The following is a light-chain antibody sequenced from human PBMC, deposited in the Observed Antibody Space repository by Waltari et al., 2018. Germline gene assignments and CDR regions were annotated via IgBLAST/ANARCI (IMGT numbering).Light chain of an antibody. CDR1: QSVSSY. Sequence: DIVLPQSPATLCLSRGERATLTFRASQSVSSYLAWYQQKPGQAPRLLIYDASNRATGIPARFSGSGSGTDFTLTISSLEPEDFAVYYCQQRSNWWTFGQGTKVEIK. V-gene: IGKV3-11*01. CDR2: DAS. J-gene: IGKJ1*01. CDR3: QQRSNWWT.